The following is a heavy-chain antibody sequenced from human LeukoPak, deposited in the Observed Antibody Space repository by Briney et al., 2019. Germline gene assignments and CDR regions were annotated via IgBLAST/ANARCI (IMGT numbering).Heavy chain of an antibody. J-gene: IGHJ4*02. D-gene: IGHD6-13*01. CDR2: INHSGST. CDR3: ASSDSSSWYVRVEYYVY. CDR1: GGSFSGYY. Sequence: SETLSLTCAVYGGSFSGYYWSWIRQPPGKGLEWIGEINHSGSTNYNPSLKSRVTISVDTSKNQFSLKLSSVTAADTAVYYCASSDSSSWYVRVEYYVYWGQGTLVTVSS. V-gene: IGHV4-34*01.